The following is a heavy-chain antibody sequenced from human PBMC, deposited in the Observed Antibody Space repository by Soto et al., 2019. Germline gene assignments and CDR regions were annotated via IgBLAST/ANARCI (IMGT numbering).Heavy chain of an antibody. V-gene: IGHV3-7*01. CDR2: IDRVGSGK. Sequence: GGSLRLSCAASGFTFSGHRMTWVRQAPGKGLEWVANIDRVGSGKYYVDSVRGRFTISRDNAKNSLYLQMSSLRAEDTAVYYCARVARARDYGSGSYPPPGWFDPWGQGTLVTVSS. CDR1: GFTFSGHR. CDR3: ARVARARDYGSGSYPPPGWFDP. J-gene: IGHJ5*02. D-gene: IGHD3-10*01.